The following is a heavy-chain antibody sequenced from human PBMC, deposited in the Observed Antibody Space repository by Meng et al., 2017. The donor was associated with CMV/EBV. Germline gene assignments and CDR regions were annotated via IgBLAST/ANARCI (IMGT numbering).Heavy chain of an antibody. V-gene: IGHV3-66*02. Sequence: GESLKISYAASGFTVSSNYMSWVRQAPGKGLEWVSVIYSGGSTYYADSVKGRFTISRDNSKNTLYLQMNSLRAEDTAVYYCKIVVVPAAIRGTYGMDVWGQGTTVTVSS. J-gene: IGHJ6*02. D-gene: IGHD2-2*02. CDR1: GFTVSSNY. CDR2: IYSGGST. CDR3: KIVVVPAAIRGTYGMDV.